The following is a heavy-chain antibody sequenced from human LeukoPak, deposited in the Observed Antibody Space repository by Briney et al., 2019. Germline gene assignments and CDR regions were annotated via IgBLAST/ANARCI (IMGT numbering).Heavy chain of an antibody. V-gene: IGHV1-2*02. CDR2: INPNSGGS. Sequence: WASVKVSCKASGYTFTGYYMHWVRQAPGQGLEWMGWINPNSGGSNYAQKFQGRVTMTRDTSISTANMELSRLRSDDTAVYYCARGGDSGYDSPSYWGQGTLVTVSS. CDR3: ARGGDSGYDSPSY. CDR1: GYTFTGYY. J-gene: IGHJ4*02. D-gene: IGHD5-12*01.